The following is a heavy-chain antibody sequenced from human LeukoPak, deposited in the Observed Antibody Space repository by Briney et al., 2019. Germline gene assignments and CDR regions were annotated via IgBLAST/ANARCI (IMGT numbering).Heavy chain of an antibody. CDR1: GFPFNTYG. Sequence: PGGSLRLSCATSGFPFNTYGMHWVRQAPGKGLEWVAYIRYDGNKKYLRDSVQGRFTISRDNSKNTVFLQMNILRPDDTAVYFCARDPYRCADSSWYSHLENWGQGTLVTVSS. CDR2: IRYDGNKK. CDR3: ARDPYRCADSSWYSHLEN. D-gene: IGHD6-13*01. J-gene: IGHJ4*02. V-gene: IGHV3-30*02.